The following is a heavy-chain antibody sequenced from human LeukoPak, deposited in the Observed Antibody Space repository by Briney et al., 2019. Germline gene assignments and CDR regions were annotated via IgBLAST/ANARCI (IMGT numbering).Heavy chain of an antibody. CDR3: AELGITMIGGV. CDR2: ISSSSSYI. J-gene: IGHJ6*04. CDR1: GSTFSSYS. D-gene: IGHD3-10*02. Sequence: GGSLRLSCAASGSTFSSYSMNWVRQAPGKGLEWVSSISSSSSYIYYVDSVKGRFTISRDNAKNLLYLQMNSLRAEDTAVYYCAELGITMIGGVWGKGTTVTISS. V-gene: IGHV3-21*01.